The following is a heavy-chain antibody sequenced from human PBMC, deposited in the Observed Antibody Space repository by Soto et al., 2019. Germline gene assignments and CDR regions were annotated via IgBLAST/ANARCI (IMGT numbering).Heavy chain of an antibody. V-gene: IGHV3-48*01. J-gene: IGHJ4*02. D-gene: IGHD3-10*01. CDR2: ISSSSSTI. Sequence: EVQLVESGGGLVQPGGSLRLSCAASGFTFSSYSMNWVRQAPGKGLEWVSYISSSSSTIYYADSVKGRFTISRDNAKNSLYLQMNRLRAEDTAVYYCASWGYGSGSYVSFDYWGQGTLVTVSS. CDR3: ASWGYGSGSYVSFDY. CDR1: GFTFSSYS.